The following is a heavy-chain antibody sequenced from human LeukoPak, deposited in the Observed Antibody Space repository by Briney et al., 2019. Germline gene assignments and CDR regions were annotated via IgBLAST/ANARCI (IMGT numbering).Heavy chain of an antibody. CDR2: ICWNGGNT. J-gene: IGHJ6*03. Sequence: GRSLRLSCAASGFTFDVYAMHWVRQAPGKGLEWVSSICWNGGNTGYADSVKGRFTISRDNAKNTLYLQMNSLRPEDTASYYCAKEGSGGYGDYYYYMDVWGKGTTVTVSS. CDR1: GFTFDVYA. CDR3: AKEGSGGYGDYYYYMDV. D-gene: IGHD5-12*01. V-gene: IGHV3-9*01.